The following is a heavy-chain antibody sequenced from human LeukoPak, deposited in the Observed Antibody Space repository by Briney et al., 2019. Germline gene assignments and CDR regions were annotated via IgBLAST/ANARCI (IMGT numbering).Heavy chain of an antibody. J-gene: IGHJ6*02. Sequence: PGGSLRLSCAASGFTFSSYWMSWVRQAPGKGLEWVANIKQDGSEKYYVDSVKGRFTISRDNAKNSLYLQMNSLRAEDTAVYYCAGGRNYYYYGRDVWGQGTTVTVSS. V-gene: IGHV3-7*01. D-gene: IGHD1-14*01. CDR2: IKQDGSEK. CDR1: GFTFSSYW. CDR3: AGGRNYYYYGRDV.